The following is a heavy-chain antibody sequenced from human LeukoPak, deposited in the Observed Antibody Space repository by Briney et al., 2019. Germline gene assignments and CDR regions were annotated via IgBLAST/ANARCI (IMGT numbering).Heavy chain of an antibody. CDR2: ISVYNGNT. J-gene: IGHJ4*02. D-gene: IGHD3-16*01. CDR3: ARDSKYYDYVWGSQRHYYFDN. Sequence: ASVKVSCKASSYTFTSYGISWVRQAPGQRLEWMGWISVYNGNTNYAQKLQGRVTMTTDTSTSTAYMELRSLRSDDTAVYYCARDSKYYDYVWGSQRHYYFDNWGQGTLVTVSS. CDR1: SYTFTSYG. V-gene: IGHV1-18*01.